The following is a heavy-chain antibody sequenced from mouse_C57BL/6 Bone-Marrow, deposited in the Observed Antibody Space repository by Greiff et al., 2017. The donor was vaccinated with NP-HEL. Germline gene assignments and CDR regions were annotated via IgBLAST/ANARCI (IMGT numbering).Heavy chain of an antibody. D-gene: IGHD1-1*01. J-gene: IGHJ2*01. CDR2: IYPRDGST. CDR1: GYTFTDYT. Sequence: VKLQESGPELVKPGASVKISCKASGYTFTDYTIHWMKQRPEQGLEWIGYIYPRDGSTKYNEKFKGKATLTVDKSSSTVYMELNSLTSEDSAVYFCARNYYGGSSLDYWGTGTTLTVSS. V-gene: IGHV1-78*01. CDR3: ARNYYGGSSLDY.